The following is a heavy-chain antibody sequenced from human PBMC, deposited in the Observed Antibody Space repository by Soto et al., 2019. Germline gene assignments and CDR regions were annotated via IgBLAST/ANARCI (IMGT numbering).Heavy chain of an antibody. CDR3: ARAGQTVPNFDY. J-gene: IGHJ4*02. CDR2: IYYNGAT. CDR1: GDSMTSFH. D-gene: IGHD4-17*01. V-gene: IGHV4-59*01. Sequence: QVQLQESGPGLLKPSETLSLTCTVSGDSMTSFHWAWIRQPPGKGLEWLGHIYYNGATTYNPFLKRRVTISIDTSERQFYLRLNSLTAADTAVYYCARAGQTVPNFDYWGQGALVAVSS.